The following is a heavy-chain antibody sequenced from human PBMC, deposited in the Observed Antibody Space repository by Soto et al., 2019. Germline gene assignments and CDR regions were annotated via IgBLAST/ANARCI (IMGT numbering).Heavy chain of an antibody. J-gene: IGHJ5*02. V-gene: IGHV1-18*01. D-gene: IGHD2-2*01. Sequence: ASVKVSCKASGYTFTSYGISWVRQAPGQGLEWMGWISAYNGNTNYAQKLQGRVTMTTDTSTSTAYMELRSLRSDDTAVYYCARRIVVVTAAMKGSFDALDPWGQGTLVTVSS. CDR3: ARRIVVVTAAMKGSFDALDP. CDR2: ISAYNGNT. CDR1: GYTFTSYG.